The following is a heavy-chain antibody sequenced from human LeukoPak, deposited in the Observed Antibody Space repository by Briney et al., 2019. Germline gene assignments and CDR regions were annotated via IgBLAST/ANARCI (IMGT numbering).Heavy chain of an antibody. J-gene: IGHJ4*02. CDR2: ISGSGGST. D-gene: IGHD6-13*01. CDR3: AKEERAAAGRDFEY. CDR1: GFTFSSYA. V-gene: IGHV3-23*01. Sequence: GGSLRLSCAASGFTFSSYAMSWVRQPPGKGLEWVSAISGSGGSTYYADSVKGPLTISRDNSKHTLYLQMNSLRAEDTAVYYCAKEERAAAGRDFEYWGQGNLVTVSS.